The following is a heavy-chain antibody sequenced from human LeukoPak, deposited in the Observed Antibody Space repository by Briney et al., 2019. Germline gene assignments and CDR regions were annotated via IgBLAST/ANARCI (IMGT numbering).Heavy chain of an antibody. D-gene: IGHD6-19*01. J-gene: IGHJ4*02. Sequence: GGSLRLSCAASGFTFSSYAMSWVRQAPGKGLEWVSAISGSGGSTYYADSVKGRFTISRDNSKNTLYLQMNSLRAEDTAVYYCARAHSSGWYYFDSWGQGTLVTVSS. CDR3: ARAHSSGWYYFDS. CDR1: GFTFSSYA. CDR2: ISGSGGST. V-gene: IGHV3-23*01.